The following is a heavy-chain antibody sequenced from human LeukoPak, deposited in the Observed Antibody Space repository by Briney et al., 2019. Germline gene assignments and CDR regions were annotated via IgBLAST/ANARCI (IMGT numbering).Heavy chain of an antibody. CDR3: AKLDYGDY. CDR1: RFTFSSYG. V-gene: IGHV3-23*01. Sequence: WGSLRLSRAASRFTFSSYGMNWVRRVPGKGLEWVSGIRGSGDITYYADSVKGRFTISRDNSKNTLYLQMNSLRAEDTAVYYCAKLDYGDYWGQGTLVTVSS. CDR2: IRGSGDIT. J-gene: IGHJ4*02.